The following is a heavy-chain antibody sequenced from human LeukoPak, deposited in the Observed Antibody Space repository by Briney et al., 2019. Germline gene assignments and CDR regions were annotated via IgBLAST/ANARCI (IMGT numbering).Heavy chain of an antibody. D-gene: IGHD6-19*01. V-gene: IGHV3-23*01. J-gene: IGHJ5*01. CDR2: INANSGTR. Sequence: GGSLRLSCEASGFAFSFFAVSWLRQAPGKGLEWVSTINANSGTRSYAASVRGRFTISRDNSKNTLYLQLNTLPADDTAVYYCAKPISGGLAVTADWFAPWGQGTLVVVSS. CDR3: AKPISGGLAVTADWFAP. CDR1: GFAFSFFA.